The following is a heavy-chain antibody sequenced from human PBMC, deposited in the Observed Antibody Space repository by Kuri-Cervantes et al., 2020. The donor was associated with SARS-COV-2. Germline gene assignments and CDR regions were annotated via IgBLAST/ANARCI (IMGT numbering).Heavy chain of an antibody. CDR2: INPNSGGT. D-gene: IGHD2-2*02. CDR3: ARGGDCSSTSCYMGLDY. V-gene: IGHV1-2*02. J-gene: IGHJ4*02. CDR1: GYTFTGYY. Sequence: ASVKVSCKASGYTFTGYYMHWVRQAPGQGLEWMGWINPNSGGTNYAQKFQGRVTMTRDTSISTAYMELSRLRSDDTAVYYCARGGDCSSTSCYMGLDYWGQGTLVTVSS.